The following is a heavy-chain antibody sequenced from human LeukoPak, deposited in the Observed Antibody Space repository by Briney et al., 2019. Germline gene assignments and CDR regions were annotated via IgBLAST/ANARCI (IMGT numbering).Heavy chain of an antibody. Sequence: SETLSLTCTVSGGSISSSSYYWGWIRQPPGKGLEWIGSIYYSGSTYYNPSLKSRVTISVDTAKNQFSLKVSSVTAADTAVYYCATGDRYDFWSGYYKEGYFDYWGQGTLVTVSS. CDR3: ATGDRYDFWSGYYKEGYFDY. D-gene: IGHD3-3*01. J-gene: IGHJ4*02. CDR1: GGSISSSSYY. V-gene: IGHV4-39*01. CDR2: IYYSGST.